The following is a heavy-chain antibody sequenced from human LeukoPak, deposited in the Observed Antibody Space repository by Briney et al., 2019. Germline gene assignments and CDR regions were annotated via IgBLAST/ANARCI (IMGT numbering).Heavy chain of an antibody. CDR3: TRVPGYSYGYETFDI. J-gene: IGHJ3*02. D-gene: IGHD5-18*01. V-gene: IGHV3-49*03. CDR2: IRSKTYGGTT. CDR1: GFTFGDYA. Sequence: GGSLRLSCTASGFTFGDYAMSWFRQVPGKGLEWVGFIRSKTYGGTTEYVASVKGRFTISRDDSKSIAYLQMNSLKTEDTAVYYCTRVPGYSYGYETFDIWGQGTMVTVSS.